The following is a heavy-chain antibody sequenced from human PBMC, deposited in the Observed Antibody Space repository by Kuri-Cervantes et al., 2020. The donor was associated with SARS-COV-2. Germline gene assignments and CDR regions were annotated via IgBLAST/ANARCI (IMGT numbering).Heavy chain of an antibody. D-gene: IGHD3-22*01. CDR2: IIPIFGTA. Sequence: SVKVSCKASGGTFSSYALSWVRQAPGQGLEWMGGIIPIFGTANYAQKFQGRVTITTDESTSTAYMELSSLRSEDTAVYYCARDPTPPHSYDCSGPPPYFDYWGQGTLVTVSS. V-gene: IGHV1-69*05. CDR3: ARDPTPPHSYDCSGPPPYFDY. CDR1: GGTFSSYA. J-gene: IGHJ4*02.